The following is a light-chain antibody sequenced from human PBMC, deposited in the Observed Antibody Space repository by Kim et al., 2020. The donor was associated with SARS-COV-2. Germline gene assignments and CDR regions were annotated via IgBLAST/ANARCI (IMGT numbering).Light chain of an antibody. V-gene: IGKV1-39*01. Sequence: SVGDRVTITCRASQSINTYLNWYQQKPGKAPTLLIFAASKLHTGVPSRFSGGGSGTDFTLTISSLQPEDFATYYCQQSYSNPPLYTFGQGTKLEIK. CDR1: QSINTY. J-gene: IGKJ2*01. CDR3: QQSYSNPPLYT. CDR2: AAS.